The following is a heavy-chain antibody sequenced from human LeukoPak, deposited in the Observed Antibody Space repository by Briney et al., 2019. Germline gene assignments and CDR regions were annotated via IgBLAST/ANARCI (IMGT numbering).Heavy chain of an antibody. J-gene: IGHJ4*02. D-gene: IGHD4-23*01. CDR3: ARDGLDYGGNFLAY. Sequence: GGSLRLSCAASGFTFSDYYMSWIRQAPGKGLEWVSYIISSSSYTNYADSVKGRFTISRDNAKNSLYLQMNSLRDEDTAVYYCARDGLDYGGNFLAYWGQGILFTVSS. V-gene: IGHV3-11*05. CDR1: GFTFSDYY. CDR2: IISSSSYT.